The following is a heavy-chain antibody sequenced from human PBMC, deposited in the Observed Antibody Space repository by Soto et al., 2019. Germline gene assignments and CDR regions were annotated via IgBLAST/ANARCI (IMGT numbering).Heavy chain of an antibody. CDR3: ARGIAAAGVYFDY. V-gene: IGHV1-69*02. Sequence: GASVKVSCKASGGTFSSYTISWVRQAPGQGLEWMGRIIPILGIANYAQKFQGRVTITADKSTSTAYMELSSLRSEDTAVYYCARGIAAAGVYFDYWGQGTLVTVSS. D-gene: IGHD6-13*01. CDR1: GGTFSSYT. CDR2: IIPILGIA. J-gene: IGHJ4*02.